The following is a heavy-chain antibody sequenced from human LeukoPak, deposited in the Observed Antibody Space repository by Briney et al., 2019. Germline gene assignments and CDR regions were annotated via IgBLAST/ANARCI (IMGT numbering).Heavy chain of an antibody. CDR3: ARAGYSSSWYFDY. Sequence: PGGSLRLSCEPSGFTFSSYAMNWVRQAPGKRLEWVSAVSGSGGSTYYADSVKGRFTISRDNSKNTLYLPMNSLRAEDTAVYYCARAGYSSSWYFDYWGQGTLVTVSS. CDR2: VSGSGGST. D-gene: IGHD6-13*01. J-gene: IGHJ4*02. V-gene: IGHV3-23*01. CDR1: GFTFSSYA.